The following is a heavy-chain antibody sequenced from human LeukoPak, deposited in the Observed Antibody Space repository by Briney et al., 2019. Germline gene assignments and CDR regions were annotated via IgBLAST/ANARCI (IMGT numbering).Heavy chain of an antibody. CDR3: AREGHTSGYCGTFDV. V-gene: IGHV3-30*03. Sequence: GGSLRLSCAASGIAFSNSIMHWVRQAPGKGLEWVSAMSFDGFSKYYADSLKGRLSISRDDSKNTVYLQMNSLRPEDTAIYYCAREGHTSGYCGTFDVWGQGTTVAVPS. D-gene: IGHD3-22*01. CDR2: MSFDGFSK. J-gene: IGHJ3*01. CDR1: GIAFSNSI.